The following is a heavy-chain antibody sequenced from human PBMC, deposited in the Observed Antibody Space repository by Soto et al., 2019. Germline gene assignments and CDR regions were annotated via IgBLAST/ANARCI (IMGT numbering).Heavy chain of an antibody. Sequence: SETLSLTCAVYGGSFSGYYWSWIRQPPGKGLEWIGEINHSGSTNYNPSLKSRVTISVDTSKNQFSLKLSSVTAADTAVYYCARISRRYSRQNYYGMDVWGQGTTVTVSS. CDR2: INHSGST. D-gene: IGHD6-13*01. CDR1: GGSFSGYY. V-gene: IGHV4-34*01. CDR3: ARISRRYSRQNYYGMDV. J-gene: IGHJ6*02.